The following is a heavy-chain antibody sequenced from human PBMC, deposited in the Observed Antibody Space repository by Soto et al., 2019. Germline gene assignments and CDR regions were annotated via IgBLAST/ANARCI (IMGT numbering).Heavy chain of an antibody. CDR3: ARDLRDYGDPHHYYYYMDV. CDR2: INPSGGST. J-gene: IGHJ6*03. CDR1: GYTFTSYY. D-gene: IGHD4-17*01. Sequence: ASVKVSCKASGYTFTSYYMHWVRQAPGQGLEWMGIINPSGGSTSYAQKFQGRVTMTRDTSTSTVYMELSSLRSEDTAVYYCARDLRDYGDPHHYYYYMDVWGKGTTVTVSS. V-gene: IGHV1-46*03.